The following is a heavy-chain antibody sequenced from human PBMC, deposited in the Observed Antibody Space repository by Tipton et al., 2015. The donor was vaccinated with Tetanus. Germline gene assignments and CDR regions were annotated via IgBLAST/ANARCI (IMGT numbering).Heavy chain of an antibody. Sequence: VQLVQSGVEVKKPGESLRISCQASGYSFSSYYIAWVRQMPGRGLEWMGFIHPGESTTTYSPSFQGRVPFSADTSINTAYLHWASLPDSDTATYYCARRRSNSHLFFRFDPWGQGTPVTVSS. CDR1: GYSFSSYY. D-gene: IGHD3-3*01. J-gene: IGHJ5*02. CDR2: IHPGESTT. V-gene: IGHV5-51*01. CDR3: ARRRSNSHLFFRFDP.